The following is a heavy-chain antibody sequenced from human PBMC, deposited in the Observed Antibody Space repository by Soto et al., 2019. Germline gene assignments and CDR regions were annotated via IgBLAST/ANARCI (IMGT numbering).Heavy chain of an antibody. CDR2: ISYDGSHE. J-gene: IGHJ5*02. D-gene: IGHD6-13*01. Sequence: GGSLRLSCAASGFNFRSYAMHWVRQAPGKGLEWVAVISYDGSHEYYGDSVKGRITISRDNSKNTLYLQMNSLRGEDTAVYYCARAGYSSSWNWFDPWGQGTLVTVSS. CDR3: ARAGYSSSWNWFDP. CDR1: GFNFRSYA. V-gene: IGHV3-30*04.